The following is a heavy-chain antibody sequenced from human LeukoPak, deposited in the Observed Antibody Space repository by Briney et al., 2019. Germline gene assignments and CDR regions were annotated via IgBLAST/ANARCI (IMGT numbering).Heavy chain of an antibody. V-gene: IGHV3-48*03. CDR2: ISSSGSTR. CDR3: ARDHGWSPDY. Sequence: PGGSLRLSCAASGFSFSSYEMNWVRKATGKGLEWVSYISSSGSTRYYADSVKGRFTISRANAKNSLYLQMNSLRAEDTAVYYCARDHGWSPDYWGQGTLVTVSS. D-gene: IGHD1-26*01. J-gene: IGHJ4*02. CDR1: GFSFSSYE.